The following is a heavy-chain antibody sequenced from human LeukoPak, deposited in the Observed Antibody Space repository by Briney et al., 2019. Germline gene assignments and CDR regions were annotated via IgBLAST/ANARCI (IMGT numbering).Heavy chain of an antibody. V-gene: IGHV3-23*01. J-gene: IGHJ4*02. Sequence: GGSLRLSCAASGFTFSSYVMTWVRQAPGKGLEWVATISGSGDTTYYADSMKGRFTISRDESKNTLSLQMNSLRAEDTAIYYCAKYGHWRDFHYWGQGTLVTVSS. CDR1: GFTFSSYV. CDR2: ISGSGDTT. CDR3: AKYGHWRDFHY. D-gene: IGHD1-1*01.